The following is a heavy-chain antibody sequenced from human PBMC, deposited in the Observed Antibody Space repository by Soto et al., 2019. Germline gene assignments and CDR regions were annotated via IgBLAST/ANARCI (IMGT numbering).Heavy chain of an antibody. V-gene: IGHV4-39*01. CDR1: GGSISSSSYY. J-gene: IGHJ6*02. Sequence: PSETLSLTCTVSGGSISSSSYYWGWIRQPPGKGLEWIGSIYYSGSTYYNPSLKSRVTISVDTSKNQFSLKLSSVTAADTAVYYCAGERWHRTNSRYYYDGMDVWGQETTVTVSS. D-gene: IGHD2-15*01. CDR3: AGERWHRTNSRYYYDGMDV. CDR2: IYYSGST.